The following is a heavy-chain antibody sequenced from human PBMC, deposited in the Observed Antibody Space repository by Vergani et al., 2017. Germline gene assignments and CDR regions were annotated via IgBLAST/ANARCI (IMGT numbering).Heavy chain of an antibody. V-gene: IGHV4-4*07. J-gene: IGHJ4*02. Sequence: QVQLQESGPGLVKPSETLALTCIVSGGSISPYYWSWIRQPAGRGLEWIGRIYTSESTNYNPSLKSRVTMSVDTSKNQFSLKLSSVTAADTAVYFCARGSXLVGSCYKPLFDYWGQGILVTVSS. CDR2: IYTSEST. CDR1: GGSISPYY. CDR3: ARGSXLVGSCYKPLFDY. D-gene: IGHD2-15*01.